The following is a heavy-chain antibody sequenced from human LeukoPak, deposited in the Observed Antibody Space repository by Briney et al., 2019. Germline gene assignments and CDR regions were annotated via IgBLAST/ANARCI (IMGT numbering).Heavy chain of an antibody. D-gene: IGHD4-17*01. CDR3: ARDYGDYAVYFDY. CDR1: GFTFSSYS. CDR2: ISSSSSYI. J-gene: IGHJ4*02. V-gene: IGHV3-21*01. Sequence: PGGSLRLSCAASGFTFSSYSMNWLRQAPGKGLEWVSSISSSSSYIYYADSVKGRFTISRDNAKNSLYLQMNSLRAEDTAVYYCARDYGDYAVYFDYWGQGTLVTVSS.